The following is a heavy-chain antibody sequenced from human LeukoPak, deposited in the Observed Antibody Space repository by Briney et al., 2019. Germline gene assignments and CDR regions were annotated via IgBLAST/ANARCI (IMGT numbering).Heavy chain of an antibody. J-gene: IGHJ6*04. Sequence: GGSLRLSCVDSGLSFNTYAMHWVGQAPGKGLEWVAAISYDGSYTYYRDSVRGRFTISRDNSKNTMYLQMNSLRAEDTAMYYCARPLDVWGKGTTVTVSS. CDR3: ARPLDV. V-gene: IGHV3-30*04. CDR2: ISYDGSYT. CDR1: GLSFNTYA.